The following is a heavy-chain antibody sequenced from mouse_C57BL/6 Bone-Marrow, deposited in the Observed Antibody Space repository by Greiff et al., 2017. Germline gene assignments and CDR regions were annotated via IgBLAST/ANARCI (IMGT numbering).Heavy chain of an antibody. Sequence: VQLQQSGPELVKPGASVKISCKASGYSFTGYYMNWVKQSPEKSLEWIGEINPSTGGTTYNQKFKAKATLTVDKSSSPAYMQLKSLTSEDSAVYYCARLLRWGAMDYWGQGTSVTVSS. CDR2: INPSTGGT. D-gene: IGHD1-1*01. CDR3: ARLLRWGAMDY. J-gene: IGHJ4*01. V-gene: IGHV1-42*01. CDR1: GYSFTGYY.